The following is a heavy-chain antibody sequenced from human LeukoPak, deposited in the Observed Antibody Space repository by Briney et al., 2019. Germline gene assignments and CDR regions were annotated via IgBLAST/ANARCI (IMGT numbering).Heavy chain of an antibody. Sequence: SVKVSRKASGGTFSSYAISWVRQAPGQGLEWMGGIIPIFGTANYAQKFQGRVTITADESTTTAYMELSSLRSEDTAVYYCARERAPVVGATTFDYWGQGTLVTVSS. CDR2: IIPIFGTA. V-gene: IGHV1-69*13. CDR3: ARERAPVVGATTFDY. CDR1: GGTFSSYA. D-gene: IGHD1-26*01. J-gene: IGHJ4*02.